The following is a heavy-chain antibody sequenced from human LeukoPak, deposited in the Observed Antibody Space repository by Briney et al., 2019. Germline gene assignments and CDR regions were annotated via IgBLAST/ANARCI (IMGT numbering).Heavy chain of an antibody. D-gene: IGHD1-26*01. J-gene: IGHJ2*01. CDR1: GFTFSRYN. Sequence: KSGGSLRLSCAASGFTFSRYNMNWVRQAPEKGLEWVSSISSSSSYMYYADSVKGRFTISRDNAKNSLYLQVTSLRAEDTAVYYCASSIVGATALYFDLWGRGTLVTVSS. V-gene: IGHV3-21*01. CDR3: ASSIVGATALYFDL. CDR2: ISSSSSYM.